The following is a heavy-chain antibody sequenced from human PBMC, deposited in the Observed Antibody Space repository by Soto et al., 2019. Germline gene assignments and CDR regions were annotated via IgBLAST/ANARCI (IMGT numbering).Heavy chain of an antibody. V-gene: IGHV3-20*04. J-gene: IGHJ4*02. D-gene: IGHD6-13*01. CDR1: GFTFDDYG. CDR2: INWNGGST. CDR3: ARGIAPARDQDY. Sequence: EVQLVESGGGVVRAGGSLRLSCAASGFTFDDYGMNWVRQAPGKGLEWVSSINWNGGSTGYADSVRGRFTISRDNAKNSLYLQMNSLSAQDTALYYCARGIAPARDQDYWGQGTLVTVSS.